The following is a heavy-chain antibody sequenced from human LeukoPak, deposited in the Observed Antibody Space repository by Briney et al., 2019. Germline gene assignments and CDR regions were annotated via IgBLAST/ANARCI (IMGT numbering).Heavy chain of an antibody. J-gene: IGHJ4*02. Sequence: GGSLRLSCAASGFTFSSYGMHWVRQAPGKGLEWVAVISYGGSNKYYADSVKGRFTISRDNSKNTLYLQMNSLRAEDTAVYYCAKDSLRSLDYWGQGTLVTVSS. CDR3: AKDSLRSLDY. CDR1: GFTFSSYG. D-gene: IGHD3-3*01. CDR2: ISYGGSNK. V-gene: IGHV3-30*18.